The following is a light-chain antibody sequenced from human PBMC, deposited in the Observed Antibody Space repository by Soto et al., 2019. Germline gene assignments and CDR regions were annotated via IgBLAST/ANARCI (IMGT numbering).Light chain of an antibody. V-gene: IGLV2-14*01. CDR1: SSDVGGYNY. CDR3: SSYTSSSTYV. J-gene: IGLJ1*01. Sequence: QSALTQPASVSGSPGQWIAISCTGTSSDVGGYNYVSWYEQHPGKAPKLMVYDVNDRPSGVSDRFSGSKSGNTASLTISGLQAEDEADYYCSSYTSSSTYVFGTGTKLTVL. CDR2: DVN.